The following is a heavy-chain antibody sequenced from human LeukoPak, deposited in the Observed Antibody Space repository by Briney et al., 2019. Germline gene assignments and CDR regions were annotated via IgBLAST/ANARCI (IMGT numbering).Heavy chain of an antibody. J-gene: IGHJ3*02. Sequence: ASVKVSCKASGYTFTGYYMHWVRQAPGQGLEWMGWINPNSGGTSYAQKFQGRVTMTRDTSISTAYMELSRLRSDDTAVYYCARQPYFDAFDIRGQGTMVTVSS. D-gene: IGHD2-21*01. V-gene: IGHV1-2*02. CDR1: GYTFTGYY. CDR2: INPNSGGT. CDR3: ARQPYFDAFDI.